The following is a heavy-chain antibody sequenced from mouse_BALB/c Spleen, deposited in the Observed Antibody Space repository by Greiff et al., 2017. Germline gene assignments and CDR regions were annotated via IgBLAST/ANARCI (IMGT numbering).Heavy chain of an antibody. CDR2: IYWDDDK. V-gene: IGHV8-12*01. CDR3: ARRERDGGFAY. CDR1: GFSLSTSGMG. Sequence: QVTLKESGPGILQPSQTLSLTCSFSGFSLSTSGMGVSWIRQPSGKGLEWLAHIYWDDDKRYNPSLKSRLTISKDTSRNQVFLKITSVDTADTATYYCARRERDGGFAYWGQGTLVTVSA. D-gene: IGHD3-3*01. J-gene: IGHJ3*01.